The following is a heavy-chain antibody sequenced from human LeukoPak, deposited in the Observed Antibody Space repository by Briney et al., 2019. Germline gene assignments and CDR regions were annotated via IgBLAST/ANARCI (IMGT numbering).Heavy chain of an antibody. CDR3: AGDTNYYGSGSYPSTFDY. D-gene: IGHD3-10*01. Sequence: SETLSLTCAVYGGSFSGYYWSWIRQPPGKGLEWIGEINHSGSTNYNPSLKSRVTISVDTSKNQFSLKLSSVTAADTAVYYCAGDTNYYGSGSYPSTFDYWGQGTLVTVSS. V-gene: IGHV4-34*01. CDR2: INHSGST. CDR1: GGSFSGYY. J-gene: IGHJ4*02.